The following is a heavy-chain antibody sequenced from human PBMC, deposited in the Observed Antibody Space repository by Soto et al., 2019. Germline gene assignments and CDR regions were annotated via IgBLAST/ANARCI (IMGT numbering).Heavy chain of an antibody. J-gene: IGHJ4*02. CDR2: IWYDGSNK. D-gene: IGHD6-19*01. CDR3: ARSSSGWTPDY. V-gene: IGHV3-33*01. Sequence: QVQLVESGGGVVQPGRSLRLSCAASGFTFSSYGMHWVRQAPGKGLEWVAVIWYDGSNKYYADSVKGRFTISRDNSKNTLYLQMNSLRAEDTAVYSCARSSSGWTPDYWGQGTLVTVSS. CDR1: GFTFSSYG.